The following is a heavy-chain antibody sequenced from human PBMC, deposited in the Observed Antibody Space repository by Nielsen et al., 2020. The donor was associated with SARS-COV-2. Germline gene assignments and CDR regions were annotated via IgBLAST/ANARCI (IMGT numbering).Heavy chain of an antibody. CDR3: ARDLSTVVTPDTFDI. V-gene: IGHV3-20*04. CDR2: INWNSGSI. CDR1: GFTFDDYG. D-gene: IGHD4-23*01. Sequence: GESLKISCAASGFTFDDYGMSWVRQAPGKGLEWVSGINWNSGSIGYADSVKGRFTISRDNAKNSLYLQMNSLRAEDTAVYYCARDLSTVVTPDTFDIWGQGTMVTVSS. J-gene: IGHJ3*02.